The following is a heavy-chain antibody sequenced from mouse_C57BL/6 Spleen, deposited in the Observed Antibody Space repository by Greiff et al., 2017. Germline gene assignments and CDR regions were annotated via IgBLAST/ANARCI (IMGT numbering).Heavy chain of an antibody. J-gene: IGHJ1*03. D-gene: IGHD2-3*01. V-gene: IGHV1-81*01. CDR3: AREDDYGYFDV. CDR1: GYTFTSYG. CDR2: IYPRCGNT. Sequence: VQLQQSGAELARPGASVKLSCKASGYTFTSYGISWVKQRTGQGLEWIGEIYPRCGNTYYNEKFKGKATLTADKSSSTAYMELRSLTSEDSAVYFCAREDDYGYFDVWGTGTTVTVSS.